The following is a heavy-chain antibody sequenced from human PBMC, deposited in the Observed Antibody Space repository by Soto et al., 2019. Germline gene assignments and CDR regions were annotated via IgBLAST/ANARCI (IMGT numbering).Heavy chain of an antibody. V-gene: IGHV4-31*03. Sequence: SETLSLTCTVSGGSVTGGGFCWSWIRQHPGEGLEFIGYMCYSGSTNYDPSLKSRVAISIDTSKNQFSLTLTFVTAADTAVYYCASRDYGYTFNIWGQGTMVTVSS. CDR2: MCYSGST. CDR1: GGSVTGGGFC. D-gene: IGHD4-17*01. J-gene: IGHJ3*02. CDR3: ASRDYGYTFNI.